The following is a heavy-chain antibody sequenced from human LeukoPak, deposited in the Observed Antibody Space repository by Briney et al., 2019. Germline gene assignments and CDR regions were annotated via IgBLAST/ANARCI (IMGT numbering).Heavy chain of an antibody. D-gene: IGHD2-21*02. CDR2: FDPEDGET. J-gene: IGHJ4*02. Sequence: ASVKVSCKVSGYTLTELSMHWVRQAPGKGLEWMGGFDPEDGETIYAQKFQGRVTMTEDTSTDTAYMELSSLRSEDTAVYYCAGYVVTAISFPFDYWGQGTLVTVSS. V-gene: IGHV1-24*01. CDR1: GYTLTELS. CDR3: AGYVVTAISFPFDY.